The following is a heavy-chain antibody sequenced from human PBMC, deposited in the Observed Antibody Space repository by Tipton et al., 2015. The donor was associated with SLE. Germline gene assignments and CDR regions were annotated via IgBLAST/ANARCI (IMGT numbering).Heavy chain of an antibody. J-gene: IGHJ3*02. CDR1: GGSISSYY. V-gene: IGHV4-59*01. Sequence: TLSLTCTVSGGSISSYYWSWIRQPPGKGLEWIGYIYYSGSTNYNPSLKSRVTISVDTSKNQFSLKLTSVTAADTAGYYCEREKRVSGKAHNAFDIWGQGTMVIVS. D-gene: IGHD1-26*01. CDR3: EREKRVSGKAHNAFDI. CDR2: IYYSGST.